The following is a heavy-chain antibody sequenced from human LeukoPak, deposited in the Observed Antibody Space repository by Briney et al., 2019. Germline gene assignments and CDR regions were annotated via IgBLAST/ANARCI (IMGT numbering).Heavy chain of an antibody. CDR1: GYTFTSYG. D-gene: IGHD3-22*01. CDR2: ISPYNGDT. V-gene: IGHV1-18*01. Sequence: VSVKVSCKVSGYTFTSYGVTWVRQAPGQGLEWMGWISPYNGDTNYAQKLQGRVTVTADTSTRTAYLELSSLRSDDTAVYYCASNTGSDASGYAYWGQGTLVTVSS. J-gene: IGHJ4*02. CDR3: ASNTGSDASGYAY.